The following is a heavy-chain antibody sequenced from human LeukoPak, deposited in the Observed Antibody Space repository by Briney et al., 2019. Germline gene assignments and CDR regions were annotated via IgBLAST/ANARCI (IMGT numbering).Heavy chain of an antibody. V-gene: IGHV1-18*01. Sequence: GASVKVSCKASGYTFTSYGSSWVRQAPGQGLEWMGWISAYNGNTNYAQKLQGRVTMTTDTSTSTAYMELRSLRSDDTAVYYCARGRDYDILTGYYNPGAFDIWGQGTMVTVSS. CDR3: ARGRDYDILTGYYNPGAFDI. D-gene: IGHD3-9*01. CDR2: ISAYNGNT. CDR1: GYTFTSYG. J-gene: IGHJ3*02.